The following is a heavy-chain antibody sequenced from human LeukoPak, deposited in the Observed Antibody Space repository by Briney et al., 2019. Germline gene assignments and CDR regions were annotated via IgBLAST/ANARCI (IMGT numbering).Heavy chain of an antibody. Sequence: GGSLRLSCGASGFTFNTYAMTWVRQAPGKGLEWVSAISGSGGGTYYADSVKGRFTISRDNSKNTLYLQMNSLRAEDTAVYYCAKGLKAVSVVAGAFYYYYYMDVWGKGTTVTVSS. J-gene: IGHJ6*03. CDR1: GFTFNTYA. D-gene: IGHD6-19*01. CDR3: AKGLKAVSVVAGAFYYYYYMDV. V-gene: IGHV3-23*01. CDR2: ISGSGGGT.